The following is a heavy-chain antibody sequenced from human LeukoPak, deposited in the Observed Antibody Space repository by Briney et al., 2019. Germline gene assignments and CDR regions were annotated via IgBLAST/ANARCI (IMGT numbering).Heavy chain of an antibody. D-gene: IGHD5-24*01. J-gene: IGHJ4*02. Sequence: GGSLRLSCAASGFTFRNYAVNWVRQAPGKGLEWVSGISDSGGVIYYADSVKGRFTISRDTSKNTLHLQTNSLRAEDTAVYYCAKRLRDGYNSPIDFWGQGTLVTVSS. CDR2: ISDSGGVI. V-gene: IGHV3-23*01. CDR3: AKRLRDGYNSPIDF. CDR1: GFTFRNYA.